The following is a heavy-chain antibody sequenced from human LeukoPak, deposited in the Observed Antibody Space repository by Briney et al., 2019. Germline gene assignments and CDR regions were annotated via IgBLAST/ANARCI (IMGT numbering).Heavy chain of an antibody. J-gene: IGHJ4*02. CDR2: IYSGGST. CDR3: ARSPLYSSGYFFDY. CDR1: GFTFSSNY. D-gene: IGHD6-19*01. V-gene: IGHV3-53*01. Sequence: XRLSCAASGFTFSSNYMSWVRQAPGKGLEWVSVIYSGGSTYYSDSVTGRFTISRDNSKNTLYLQMNSLRAEDTAVYYCARSPLYSSGYFFDYWGQGTLVTVSS.